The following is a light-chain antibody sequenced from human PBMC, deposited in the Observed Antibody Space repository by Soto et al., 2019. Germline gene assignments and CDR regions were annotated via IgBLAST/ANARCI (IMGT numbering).Light chain of an antibody. V-gene: IGLV1-47*01. CDR2: RNN. CDR1: SSNIGSYY. J-gene: IGLJ2*01. Sequence: QSVLTQPPSASGTPGQRGTISCSGSSSNIGSYYVYWYQQLPGTAPKLLIYRNNQRPSGVPDRFSGSKSGTSASLAISGLRSEYEADYYCAAWDDSRSGPVVFGGGTKLTVL. CDR3: AAWDDSRSGPVV.